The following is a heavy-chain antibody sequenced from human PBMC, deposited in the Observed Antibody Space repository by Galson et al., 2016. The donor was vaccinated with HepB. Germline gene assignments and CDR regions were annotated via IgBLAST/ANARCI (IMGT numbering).Heavy chain of an antibody. D-gene: IGHD2-15*01. V-gene: IGHV3-74*01. J-gene: IGHJ5*02. Sequence: SLRLSCAASGFTFSDYYMHWVRQGSGRGLLWVSRISSDGNTTTYADSVKGRFTISRDNAKNPLYLQMNSLRAEDTAMYFCTRDLATLSDTWFDPWGQGTLVTVSS. CDR1: GFTFSDYY. CDR3: TRDLATLSDTWFDP. CDR2: ISSDGNTT.